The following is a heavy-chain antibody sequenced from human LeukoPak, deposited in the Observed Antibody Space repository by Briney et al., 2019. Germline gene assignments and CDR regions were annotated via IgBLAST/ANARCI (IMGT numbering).Heavy chain of an antibody. CDR3: ARDCLVGSTSCYKSYAFDI. D-gene: IGHD2-2*02. Sequence: SETLSLTCTVSGGSISSYYWSWVRQPAGKGLEWIGRIYTSGSTNYNPSLKSRVTMSVDTSKNQFSLKLSSVTAADTAVYYCARDCLVGSTSCYKSYAFDIWGQGTMVTVSS. J-gene: IGHJ3*02. CDR2: IYTSGST. CDR1: GGSISSYY. V-gene: IGHV4-4*07.